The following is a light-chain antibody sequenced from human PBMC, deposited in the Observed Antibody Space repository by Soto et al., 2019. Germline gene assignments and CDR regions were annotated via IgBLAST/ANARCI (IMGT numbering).Light chain of an antibody. CDR2: GAS. V-gene: IGKV3-20*01. CDR1: QSVGSTY. Sequence: EIVLTQSPGTLSLSPGTRATLSCRAIQSVGSTYLAWYQQKPGQAPRLLIYGASSRATAIPDRFSGSGSGTDFTLTISRLEPEDFAVYFCQQYGSSPPHTLGQGTKVDIK. CDR3: QQYGSSPPHT. J-gene: IGKJ2*01.